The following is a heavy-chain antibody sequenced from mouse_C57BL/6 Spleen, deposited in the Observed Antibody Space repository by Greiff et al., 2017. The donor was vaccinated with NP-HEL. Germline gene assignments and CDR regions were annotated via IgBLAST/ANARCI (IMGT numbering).Heavy chain of an antibody. CDR1: GFTFSDYY. CDR2: ISNGGGST. J-gene: IGHJ4*01. Sequence: EVQRVESGGGLVQPGGSLKLSCAASGFTFSDYYMYWVRQTPEKRLEWVAYISNGGGSTYYPDTVKGRFTISRDNAKNTLYLQMSRLKSEDTAMYYCARHGGRDAMDYWGQGTSVTVSS. CDR3: ARHGGRDAMDY. V-gene: IGHV5-12*01.